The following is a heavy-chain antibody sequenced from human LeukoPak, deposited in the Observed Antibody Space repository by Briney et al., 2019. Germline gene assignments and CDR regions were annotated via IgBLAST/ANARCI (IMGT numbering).Heavy chain of an antibody. CDR1: GGTFSSYA. Sequence: ASVKVSCKASGGTFSSYAISWVRQAPGQGLEWMGRIIPILGIANYAQKFQGRVTITADKSTSTAYMELSSLRSEDTAVYYCARGQRSDILTGYYHYYYYGMDVWGQGTTVTVSS. CDR2: IIPILGIA. CDR3: ARGQRSDILTGYYHYYYYGMDV. D-gene: IGHD3-9*01. V-gene: IGHV1-69*04. J-gene: IGHJ6*02.